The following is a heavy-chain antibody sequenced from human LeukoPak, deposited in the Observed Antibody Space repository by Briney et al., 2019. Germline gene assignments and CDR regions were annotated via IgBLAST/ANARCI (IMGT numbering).Heavy chain of an antibody. CDR1: GFTFSSNH. D-gene: IGHD6-25*01. V-gene: IGHV3-69-1*01. J-gene: IGHJ4*02. CDR3: VRDAASPDF. Sequence: PGGSLRLSCAASGFTFSSNHMSWVRQAPGKGLEWVSAITSDDTTYYADSVKGRFTISRDNANNSLFLQMNSLRVEDTALYYCVRDAASPDFWGQGTLVTVSS. CDR2: ITSDDTT.